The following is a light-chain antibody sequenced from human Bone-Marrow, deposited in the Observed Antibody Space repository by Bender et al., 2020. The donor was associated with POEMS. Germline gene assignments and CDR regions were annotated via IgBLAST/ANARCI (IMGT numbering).Light chain of an antibody. CDR1: SSDGSGYNY. J-gene: IGLJ3*02. V-gene: IGLV2-8*01. CDR2: DVS. Sequence: QSALTQPPSASGSPGQSVTISCTGTSSDGSGYNYVAWYQHHPGKAPKLIIFDVSSRPSGVPDRFSGSKSGTSASLAITGLQSDDEAIYFCVAWDASLNGWVFGGGTKLTVL. CDR3: VAWDASLNGWV.